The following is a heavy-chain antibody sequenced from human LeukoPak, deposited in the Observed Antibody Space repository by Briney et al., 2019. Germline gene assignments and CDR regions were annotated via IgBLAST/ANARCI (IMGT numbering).Heavy chain of an antibody. V-gene: IGHV3-69-1*01. CDR1: GFSFSVYS. J-gene: IGHJ4*02. D-gene: IGHD4-23*01. CDR3: ASYGGFTSATLVDLL. Sequence: PGGSLRLSCAASGFSFSVYSMNWVRQAPGKGLEWVSSICSRSYTDYADSVRGRFTISRDNAKNSLFLQMNSLRAEDTAVYYCASYGGFTSATLVDLLWGQGTLVTVSS. CDR2: ICSRSYT.